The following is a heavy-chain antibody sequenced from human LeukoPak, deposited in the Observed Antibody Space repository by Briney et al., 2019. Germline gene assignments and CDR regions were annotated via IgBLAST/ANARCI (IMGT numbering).Heavy chain of an antibody. CDR2: ISSSSTYI. D-gene: IGHD3-3*01. CDR3: ARDPRLEISGMVIDMLDY. Sequence: PGGSLRLSCAASGFTFSRHSMNWVRQAPGKGLEWVSYISSSSTYIYYAASVKGRFAISRDNARNSLFLQMNSLRAEDSGIYYCARDPRLEISGMVIDMLDYWGQGTLVTVSS. J-gene: IGHJ4*02. CDR1: GFTFSRHS. V-gene: IGHV3-21*01.